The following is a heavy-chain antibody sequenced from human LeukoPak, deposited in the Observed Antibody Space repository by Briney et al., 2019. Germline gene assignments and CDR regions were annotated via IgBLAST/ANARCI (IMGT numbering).Heavy chain of an antibody. V-gene: IGHV1-69*13. CDR1: GGTFSSYA. Sequence: ASVTVSCKASGGTFSSYAISWVRRAPGQGLEWMGGIIPIFGTANYAQKFQGRVTITADESTSTAYMELSSLRSEDTAVYYCARVRSTTLIYYYYGMDVWGQGTTVTVSS. CDR2: IIPIFGTA. J-gene: IGHJ6*02. CDR3: ARVRSTTLIYYYYGMDV. D-gene: IGHD5/OR15-5a*01.